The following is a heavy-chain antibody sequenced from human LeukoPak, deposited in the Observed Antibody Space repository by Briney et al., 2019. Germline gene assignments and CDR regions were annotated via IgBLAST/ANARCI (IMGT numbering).Heavy chain of an antibody. V-gene: IGHV3-30*18. D-gene: IGHD3-9*01. CDR2: ISYDGSNK. J-gene: IGHJ4*02. CDR3: AKEYYDILTGYYNQQPFDY. CDR1: GFTYSNYG. Sequence: GRSLRLSCAASGFTYSNYGMHWVRQAPGKGLEWVAVISYDGSNKYYADSVKGRFTISRDNSKNTLYLQMNSLRAEDTAVYYCAKEYYDILTGYYNQQPFDYWGQGTLVTVSS.